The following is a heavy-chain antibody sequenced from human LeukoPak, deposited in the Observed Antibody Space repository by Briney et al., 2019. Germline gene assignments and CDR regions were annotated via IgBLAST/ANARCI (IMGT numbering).Heavy chain of an antibody. Sequence: SETLSLTCAVYGGSFSGYYWSWIRQPPGKGLEWIGEINHSGSTNYNPSLKSRVTISVDTSKNQFSLKLSSVTAADTAVYYCARGRYSSSWYKRTGYMDVWGKGTTVTVSS. CDR1: GGSFSGYY. CDR2: INHSGST. J-gene: IGHJ6*03. D-gene: IGHD6-13*01. V-gene: IGHV4-34*01. CDR3: ARGRYSSSWYKRTGYMDV.